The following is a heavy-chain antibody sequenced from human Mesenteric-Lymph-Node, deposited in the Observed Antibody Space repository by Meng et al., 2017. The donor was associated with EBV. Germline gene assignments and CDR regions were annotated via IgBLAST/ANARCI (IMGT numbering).Heavy chain of an antibody. V-gene: IGHV1-2*06. CDR2: INPNSGGT. D-gene: IGHD4-17*01. J-gene: IGHJ5*01. CDR1: GYTFTGYY. Sequence: QVQLVQSGAEVKKPXXSVKVSCKASGYTFTGYYMHWVRQAPGQGLEWMGRINPNSGGTNYAQKFQGRVTMTRDTSISTAYMELSRLRSDDTAVYYCARERDYEDWFDSWGQGTLVTVSS. CDR3: ARERDYEDWFDS.